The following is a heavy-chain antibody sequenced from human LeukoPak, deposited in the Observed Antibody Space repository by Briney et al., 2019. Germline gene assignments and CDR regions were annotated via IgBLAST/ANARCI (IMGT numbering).Heavy chain of an antibody. CDR2: ISYDGSNK. Sequence: PGRSLRLSCATSGFTFSSYGMHWVRQAPGKGLEWVAVISYDGSNKYYADSVKGRFTISRDNSKNTLYLQMNSLRAEDTAVYYCARAGYSSGWDPSGFDYWGQGTLVTVSS. V-gene: IGHV3-30*03. D-gene: IGHD6-19*01. CDR1: GFTFSSYG. CDR3: ARAGYSSGWDPSGFDY. J-gene: IGHJ4*02.